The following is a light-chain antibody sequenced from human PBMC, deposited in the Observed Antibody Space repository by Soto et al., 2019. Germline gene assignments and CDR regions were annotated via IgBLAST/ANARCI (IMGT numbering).Light chain of an antibody. CDR3: QQYGTSEII. J-gene: IGKJ5*01. Sequence: EIVLAQSPGTLSLSPGERATLSCRCSQSLTNSFIAWYQQKPGQAPRLLIYDTSSRATGIPDRFSGSGSGTDFTLTISRLEPEDFAVFFCQQYGTSEIIFGQGTRLEIK. CDR2: DTS. V-gene: IGKV3-20*01. CDR1: QSLTNSF.